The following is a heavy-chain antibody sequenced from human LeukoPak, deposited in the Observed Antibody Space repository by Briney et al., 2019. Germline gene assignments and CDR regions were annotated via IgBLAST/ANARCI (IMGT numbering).Heavy chain of an antibody. Sequence: GGSLRLSCAASGFTFSSYAMSWVRQAPGKGLKWVTTMSGSGGSTYYADSVKGRFTISRDNSKNTLYLQMNSLRAEDTAVYYCARDGGYSYGFSSGIFDYWGQGTLVTVSS. CDR3: ARDGGYSYGFSSGIFDY. J-gene: IGHJ4*02. V-gene: IGHV3-23*01. CDR1: GFTFSSYA. D-gene: IGHD5-18*01. CDR2: MSGSGGST.